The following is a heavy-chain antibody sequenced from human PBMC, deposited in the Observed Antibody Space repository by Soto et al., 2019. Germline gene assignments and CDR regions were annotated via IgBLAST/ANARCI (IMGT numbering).Heavy chain of an antibody. D-gene: IGHD4-17*01. Sequence: SDTLSLTCTVSGRSISSSRYYWGWIRQPPGKGLEWIGSIYYSGSTYYNPSLKSRVTISVDTSKNQFSLKLSSVTAADTAVYYCARRSSYDYGDYTFDYWGQGTLVTVSS. V-gene: IGHV4-39*01. CDR2: IYYSGST. J-gene: IGHJ4*02. CDR1: GRSISSSRYY. CDR3: ARRSSYDYGDYTFDY.